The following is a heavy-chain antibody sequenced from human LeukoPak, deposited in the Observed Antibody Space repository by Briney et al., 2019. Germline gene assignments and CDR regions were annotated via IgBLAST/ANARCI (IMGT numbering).Heavy chain of an antibody. D-gene: IGHD3-22*01. J-gene: IGHJ5*02. CDR1: GFTFSSYS. V-gene: IGHV3-21*01. CDR3: ARAYDSSGYYYGLRWFDP. Sequence: GGSLRLSCAASGFTFSSYSMNWVRQAPGKGLEWVSSISSSSSYIYYADSVKGRFTISRDNAKNSLYLQMNSLRAEDTAVYYCARAYDSSGYYYGLRWFDPWGQGTLVTVSS. CDR2: ISSSSSYI.